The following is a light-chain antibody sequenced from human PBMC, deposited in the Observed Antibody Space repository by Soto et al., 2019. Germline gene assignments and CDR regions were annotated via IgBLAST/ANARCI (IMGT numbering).Light chain of an antibody. CDR1: QGISNY. V-gene: IGKV1-27*01. CDR2: AAS. J-gene: IGKJ4*01. CDR3: QQYGNSPPIT. Sequence: DIQMTQSPSSLSASVGDRVTITCRASQGISNYLAWYQQKPGKVPKLLIYAASTLQSGVPSRFSGSGSGTDFTLTISRLEPEDFAVYYCQQYGNSPPITFGGGTKVDIK.